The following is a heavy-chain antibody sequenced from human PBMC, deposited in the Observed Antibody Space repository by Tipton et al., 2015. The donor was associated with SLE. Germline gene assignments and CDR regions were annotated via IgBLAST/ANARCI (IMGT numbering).Heavy chain of an antibody. J-gene: IGHJ4*02. CDR1: GGSFSGYY. Sequence: LRLSCAVYGGSFSGYYWSWIRQPPGKGLEWIGEINHSGSTNYNPSLKSRVTISVDTSKNQFSLKLSSVTAADTAVYYCARGEGATQGYWGQGTLVTVSS. CDR3: ARGEGATQGY. D-gene: IGHD1-26*01. V-gene: IGHV4-34*01. CDR2: INHSGST.